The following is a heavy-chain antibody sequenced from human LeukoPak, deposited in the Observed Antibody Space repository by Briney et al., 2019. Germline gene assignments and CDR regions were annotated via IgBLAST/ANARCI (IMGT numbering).Heavy chain of an antibody. CDR2: IYYSGST. J-gene: IGHJ4*02. D-gene: IGHD1-26*01. Sequence: SETLSLTCTVSGGSISSSSYYRGWIRQPPGKGLEWIGSIYYSGSTYYNPSLKSRVTISVDTSKNQFSLKLSSVTAADTAVYYCARLRGLVGAYYFDYWGQGTLVTVSS. CDR1: GGSISSSSYY. V-gene: IGHV4-39*01. CDR3: ARLRGLVGAYYFDY.